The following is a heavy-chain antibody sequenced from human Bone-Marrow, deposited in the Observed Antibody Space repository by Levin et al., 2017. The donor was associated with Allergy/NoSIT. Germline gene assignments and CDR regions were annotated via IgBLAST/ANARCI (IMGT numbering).Heavy chain of an antibody. J-gene: IGHJ4*02. CDR3: ARDSYYDSSGSY. D-gene: IGHD3-22*01. CDR2: IYYSGST. CDR1: GGSISSSSYY. Sequence: SETLSLTCTVSGGSISSSSYYWGWIRQPPGKGLEWIGSIYYSGSTYYNPSLKSRVTISVDTSKNQFSLKLSSVTAADTAVYYCARDSYYDSSGSYWGQGTLVTVSS. V-gene: IGHV4-39*07.